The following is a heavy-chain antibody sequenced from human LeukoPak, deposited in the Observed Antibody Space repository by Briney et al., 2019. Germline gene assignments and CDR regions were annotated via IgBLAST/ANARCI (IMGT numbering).Heavy chain of an antibody. CDR1: GFTFSDYG. CDR3: ARGGDYVWGSRLYYFDY. CDR2: ISSSSSTI. D-gene: IGHD3-16*01. V-gene: IGHV3-48*04. J-gene: IGHJ4*02. Sequence: PGGSLRLSCAASGFTFSDYGMHWVRQAPGKGLEWVSYISSSSSTIYYADSVKGRFTISRDNAKNSLYLQMNSLRAEDTAVYYCARGGDYVWGSRLYYFDYWGQGTLVTVSS.